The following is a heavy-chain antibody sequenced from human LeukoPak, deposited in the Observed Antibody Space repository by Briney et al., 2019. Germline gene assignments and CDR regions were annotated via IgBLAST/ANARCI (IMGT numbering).Heavy chain of an antibody. D-gene: IGHD3-10*01. CDR3: ARDSAMARGVDDAFDI. Sequence: PGGSLRLSCAASGFTFSSYSMNWVRQAPGKGLEWASSISRSSSYIYNADSVKGRFTISRDNAKNSLYLQMNSLRAEDTAVYYCARDSAMARGVDDAFDIWGQGTMVTVSS. V-gene: IGHV3-21*01. J-gene: IGHJ3*02. CDR2: ISRSSSYI. CDR1: GFTFSSYS.